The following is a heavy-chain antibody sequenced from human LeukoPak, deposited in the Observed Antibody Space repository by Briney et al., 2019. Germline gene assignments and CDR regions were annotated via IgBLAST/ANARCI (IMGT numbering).Heavy chain of an antibody. V-gene: IGHV4-39*07. J-gene: IGHJ4*02. Sequence: SETLSLTCTVSGGSISTNAYYWGWIRQPPGKGLEWITEIHHTGTTYYTPSLKSRVTISVDTSNNHFSLKLNSVTAADTAVYYGARVTYNGYQHFDYWGQGILVTVSS. CDR3: ARVTYNGYQHFDY. CDR1: GGSISTNAYY. CDR2: IHHTGTT. D-gene: IGHD3-10*01.